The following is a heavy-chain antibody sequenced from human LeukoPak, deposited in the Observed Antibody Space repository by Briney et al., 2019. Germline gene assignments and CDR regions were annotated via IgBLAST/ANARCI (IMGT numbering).Heavy chain of an antibody. V-gene: IGHV1-18*01. J-gene: IGHJ3*02. D-gene: IGHD3-22*01. Sequence: ASVKVSCKASGYTFTSYGISWVRQAPGQGREWMGWISAYNGNTNYAQKLQGRVTMTTDTSTSTAYMELRSLRSDDTAVYYCARFLLRGYYIDAFDIWGQGTMVTVSS. CDR1: GYTFTSYG. CDR2: ISAYNGNT. CDR3: ARFLLRGYYIDAFDI.